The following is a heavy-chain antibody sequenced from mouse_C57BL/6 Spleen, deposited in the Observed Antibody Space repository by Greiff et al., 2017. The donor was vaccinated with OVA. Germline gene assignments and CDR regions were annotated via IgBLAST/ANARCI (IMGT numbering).Heavy chain of an antibody. CDR1: GFNIKNTY. D-gene: IGHD1-1*01. V-gene: IGHV14-3*01. CDR2: IDPANGNT. CDR3: GRSLATVVDRWYFDV. J-gene: IGHJ1*03. Sequence: VQLQQSVAELVRPGASVKLSCTASGFNIKNTYMHWVKQRPEQGLEWIGRIDPANGNTKYAPKFQGKATITADTSSNTAYLQLSSLTSEDTAIYYCGRSLATVVDRWYFDVWGTGTTVTVSS.